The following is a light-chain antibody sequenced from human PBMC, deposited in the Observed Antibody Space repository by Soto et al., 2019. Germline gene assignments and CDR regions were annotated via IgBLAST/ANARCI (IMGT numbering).Light chain of an antibody. Sequence: EIVLTQSPATLSVSLGDSATLSCRASQSVSSNLAWYQQKPGQAPRLLIYGASTRATGIPARFSGSGPGTDFTLIISSLQPEDFATYYCQQSYNTPRTFGKGTKVAIK. CDR2: GAS. J-gene: IGKJ1*01. CDR3: QQSYNTPRT. CDR1: QSVSSN. V-gene: IGKV3-15*01.